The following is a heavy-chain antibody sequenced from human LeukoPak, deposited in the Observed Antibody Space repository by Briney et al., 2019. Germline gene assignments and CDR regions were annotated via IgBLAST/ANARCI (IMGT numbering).Heavy chain of an antibody. V-gene: IGHV1-46*01. CDR1: GYTFTNYY. Sequence: ASVKVSCKASGYTFTNYYMHWVRQAPGQGLEWMGIIDPSGGSTTYAQKFQGRVTMTRDTSTSTVYMELTSLRSEDTAMYYCARDQMWEAANDYWGQGTLVTVSS. CDR2: IDPSGGST. J-gene: IGHJ4*02. CDR3: ARDQMWEAANDY. D-gene: IGHD2-15*01.